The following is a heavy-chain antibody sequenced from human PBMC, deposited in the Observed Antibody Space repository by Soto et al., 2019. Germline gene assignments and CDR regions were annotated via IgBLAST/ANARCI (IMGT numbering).Heavy chain of an antibody. V-gene: IGHV4-34*09. Sequence: PSETLSLSCAVYWGSFSGCCWSWILQPPGKGLEWIGYICHSGSTYYNPSLKSRLTISVDTSKNHFSLKLSSVTAADTAVYYCARVGSGWANWFDPWGQGTLVTVSS. CDR1: WGSFSGCC. CDR3: ARVGSGWANWFDP. CDR2: ICHSGST. J-gene: IGHJ5*02. D-gene: IGHD6-19*01.